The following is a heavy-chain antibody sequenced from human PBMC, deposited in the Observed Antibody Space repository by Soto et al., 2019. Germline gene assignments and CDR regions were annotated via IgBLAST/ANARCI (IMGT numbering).Heavy chain of an antibody. Sequence: QAQLVQSGAEVKEPGASVKVSCKASGYSFTTSGITWVLQAPGQGLEWMGGISTYNGNTNYAQKLQDRVTLTTDTSTSTGYMELRSLRSDDTAVYYCARRVYGDYDYWGQGTLVTVS. CDR1: GYSFTTSG. CDR2: ISTYNGNT. D-gene: IGHD4-17*01. CDR3: ARRVYGDYDY. V-gene: IGHV1-18*01. J-gene: IGHJ4*02.